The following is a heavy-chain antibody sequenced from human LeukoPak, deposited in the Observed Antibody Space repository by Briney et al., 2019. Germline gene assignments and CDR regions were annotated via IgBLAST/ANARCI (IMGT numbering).Heavy chain of an antibody. Sequence: GGSLRLSCAASGFTVSSNYMSWVRQAPGKGLEWVSVIYSGGSTYYADSVKGRFTISRDNSKNTLYLQMNSLRAEDAAVYYCAREVVAGDAFDIWGQGTMVTVSS. CDR2: IYSGGST. CDR1: GFTVSSNY. D-gene: IGHD2-15*01. CDR3: AREVVAGDAFDI. J-gene: IGHJ3*02. V-gene: IGHV3-66*01.